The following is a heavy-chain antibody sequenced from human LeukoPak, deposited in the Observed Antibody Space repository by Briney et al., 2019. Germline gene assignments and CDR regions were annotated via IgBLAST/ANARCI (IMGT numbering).Heavy chain of an antibody. CDR3: ARNGGNSDYDY. CDR2: IYHSGAT. CDR1: VGSISSSSSIC. V-gene: IGHV4-4*02. J-gene: IGHJ4*02. D-gene: IGHD4-23*01. Sequence: SETLSLTCAVSVGSISSSSSICWTWVREPPEKGLEWIGEIYHSGATNYNPSLKSRVTMLLDKSKNQFSLKLNSVTAADTAVYYCARNGGNSDYDYWGQGTLVTVSA.